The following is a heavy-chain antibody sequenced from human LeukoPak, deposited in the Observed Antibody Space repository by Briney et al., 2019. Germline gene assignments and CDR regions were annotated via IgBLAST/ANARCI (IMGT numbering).Heavy chain of an antibody. CDR3: ARAFLFSRDDYGDYGAFDI. D-gene: IGHD4-17*01. J-gene: IGHJ3*02. CDR2: IYTSGST. Sequence: PSQTLSLTCTVSGGSISSGSYYWSWIRQPAGKGLEWIGRIYTSGSTNYNPSLKSRVTMSVDTSKNQFSLKLSSVTAADTAVYYCARAFLFSRDDYGDYGAFDIWGQGTMVTVSS. CDR1: GGSISSGSYY. V-gene: IGHV4-61*02.